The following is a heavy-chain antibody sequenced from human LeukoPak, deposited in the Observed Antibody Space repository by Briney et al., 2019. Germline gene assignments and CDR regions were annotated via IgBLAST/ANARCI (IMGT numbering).Heavy chain of an antibody. CDR2: IIPILGIA. Sequence: ASVKVSCKASGGTFSSYAISWVRQAPGQGLEWMGRIIPILGIANYAQKFQGRVTITADKSTSTAYMELSSLRSEDTAVYYCATSGGYCSGGSCYGGDYFDYWGQGTLVTVSS. CDR1: GGTFSSYA. J-gene: IGHJ4*02. V-gene: IGHV1-69*04. D-gene: IGHD2-15*01. CDR3: ATSGGYCSGGSCYGGDYFDY.